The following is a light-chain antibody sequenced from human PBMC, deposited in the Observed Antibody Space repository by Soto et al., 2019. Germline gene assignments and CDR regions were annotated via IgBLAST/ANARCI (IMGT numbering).Light chain of an antibody. Sequence: QSALTQPPSVSGSPGQSVTISCTGTSSDVGSYNRVSWYQQPPGTAPKLMIYEVNNRPSGVPDRFSGSKSGNTASLTISGPQAEDEGDYYCRSKTSSTTLVFGGGTKVTVL. J-gene: IGLJ2*01. V-gene: IGLV2-18*02. CDR2: EVN. CDR1: SSDVGSYNR. CDR3: RSKTSSTTLV.